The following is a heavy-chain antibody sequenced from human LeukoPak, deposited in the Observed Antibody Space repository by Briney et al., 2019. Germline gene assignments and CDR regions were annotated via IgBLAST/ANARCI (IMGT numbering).Heavy chain of an antibody. CDR3: ARAVVEGAFDI. J-gene: IGHJ3*02. D-gene: IGHD2-15*01. Sequence: ASVNVSCKASGGTFSSYAISWVRQAAGQGLEWMGGIIPIFGTANYAQKFQGRVTITADESTSTAYMELSSLRSEDTAVYYCARAVVEGAFDIWGQGTMVTVSS. CDR1: GGTFSSYA. V-gene: IGHV1-69*13. CDR2: IIPIFGTA.